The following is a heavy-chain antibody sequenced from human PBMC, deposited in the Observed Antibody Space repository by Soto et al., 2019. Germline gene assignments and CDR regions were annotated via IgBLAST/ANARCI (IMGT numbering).Heavy chain of an antibody. CDR3: ARATSFGYDYYMDV. D-gene: IGHD3-16*01. V-gene: IGHV1-8*01. CDR1: GYTFTSYD. CDR2: MNPNSGNT. J-gene: IGHJ6*03. Sequence: QVQLVQSGAEVKKPGASVKVSCKASGYTFTSYDINWVRQATGQGLEWMGWMNPNSGNTGYAQKFQGRVTMTRNTSISTAYMQLSSLRSEDTAVYYCARATSFGYDYYMDVWGKGTTVTGSS.